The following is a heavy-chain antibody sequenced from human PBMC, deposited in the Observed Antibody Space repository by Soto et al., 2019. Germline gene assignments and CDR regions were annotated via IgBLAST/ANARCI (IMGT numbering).Heavy chain of an antibody. D-gene: IGHD1-7*01. Sequence: PGGSLRLSCAAFGVTFSSYAMHWVRQAPGKGLEWVAVISYDGSKKYYADPVKGRFTISRDNSKNTLYLEMNSLRAEDTALYYYARDRGSATTRYCYGTDVWGQGTTVTVSS. CDR2: ISYDGSKK. CDR1: GVTFSSYA. CDR3: ARDRGSATTRYCYGTDV. J-gene: IGHJ6*02. V-gene: IGHV3-30-3*01.